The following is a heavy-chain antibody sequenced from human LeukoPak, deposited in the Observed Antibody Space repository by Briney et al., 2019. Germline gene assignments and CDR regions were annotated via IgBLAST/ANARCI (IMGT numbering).Heavy chain of an antibody. CDR2: IWYDGSNK. V-gene: IGHV3-33*01. D-gene: IGHD6-19*01. J-gene: IGHJ5*02. CDR1: GFTFSSYG. Sequence: GGSLRLSCAASGFTFSSYGMHWVRQAPGKGLEWVAVIWYDGSNKYYADSVKGRFTISRDNSKNTLYLQMNSLRAEDTAVYYCARDFTSQRQLLVYNWFDPWGQGTLVTVSS. CDR3: ARDFTSQRQLLVYNWFDP.